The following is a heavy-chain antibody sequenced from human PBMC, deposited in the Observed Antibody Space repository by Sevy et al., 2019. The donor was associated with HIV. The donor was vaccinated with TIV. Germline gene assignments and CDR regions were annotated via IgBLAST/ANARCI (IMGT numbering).Heavy chain of an antibody. J-gene: IGHJ5*02. D-gene: IGHD5-18*01. V-gene: IGHV1-69*13. Sequence: ASVKVSCKASGGTFSSYAISWVRQAPGQGLEWMGGIIPIFGTANYAQKFQGRVTITADESTSTAYMELSSLRSEDTAVYYCARAPEDTAMVSGPCGPWHDNWFDPWGQGTLVTVS. CDR3: ARAPEDTAMVSGPCGPWHDNWFDP. CDR2: IIPIFGTA. CDR1: GGTFSSYA.